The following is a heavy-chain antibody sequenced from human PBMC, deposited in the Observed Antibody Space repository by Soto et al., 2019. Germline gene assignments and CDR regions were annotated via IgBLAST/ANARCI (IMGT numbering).Heavy chain of an antibody. CDR2: ISADNGNT. CDR1: GYTFYSHS. CDR3: ARDPSYYGMDV. V-gene: IGHV1-18*01. Sequence: ASVKVSCKASGYTFYSHSISWVRQAPGQGLEWMGRISADNGNTKYSQKFQGRVTITRDTSASTAYMELSSLRSEDTAVYYCARDPSYYGMDVWGQGTTVTVSS. J-gene: IGHJ6*02.